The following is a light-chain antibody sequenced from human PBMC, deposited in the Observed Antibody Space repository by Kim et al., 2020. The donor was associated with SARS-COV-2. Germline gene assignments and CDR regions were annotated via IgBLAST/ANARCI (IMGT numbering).Light chain of an antibody. CDR1: QSVSSSF. V-gene: IGKV3-20*01. J-gene: IGKJ5*01. Sequence: LSPGERATPSCRASQSVSSSFLVWYQQKPGLAPRLLIYAASSRATGIPDRFSGSGSGTDFTLTISRLEPEDFAVYYCQQYGTSPVFGQGTRLEIK. CDR3: QQYGTSPV. CDR2: AAS.